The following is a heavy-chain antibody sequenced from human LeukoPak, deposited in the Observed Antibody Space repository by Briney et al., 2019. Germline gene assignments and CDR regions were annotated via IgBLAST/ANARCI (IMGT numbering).Heavy chain of an antibody. V-gene: IGHV4-59*01. CDR2: IYYSGST. J-gene: IGHJ4*02. D-gene: IGHD3-16*02. CDR1: GDSISSYY. CDR3: ARVMITFGGVIVPFDY. Sequence: SETLSLTCTVSGDSISSYYWSWIRQPPGKGLEWIGYIYYSGSTNYNPSLKSRVTISVDTSKNQFSLKLSSVTAADTAVYYCARVMITFGGVIVPFDYWGQGTLVTVSS.